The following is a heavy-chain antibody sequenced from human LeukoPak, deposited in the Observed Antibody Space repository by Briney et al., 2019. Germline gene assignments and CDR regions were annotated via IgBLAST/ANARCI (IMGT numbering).Heavy chain of an antibody. D-gene: IGHD3/OR15-3a*01. CDR2: INPNTSVT. J-gene: IGHJ4*02. CDR3: ASVDSGTAYLRYDY. Sequence: ASVKVSCKASGYTFTGHYVHWLRQAPGQGLEWMGWINPNTSVTNYAQKFQDRVTLTRDTSISTAYMELNWLRSDDTAIYYCASVDSGTAYLRYDYWGRGTLVTVSS. V-gene: IGHV1-2*02. CDR1: GYTFTGHY.